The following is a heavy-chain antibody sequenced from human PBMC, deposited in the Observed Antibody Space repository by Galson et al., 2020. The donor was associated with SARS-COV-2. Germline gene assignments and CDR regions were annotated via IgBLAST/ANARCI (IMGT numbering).Heavy chain of an antibody. D-gene: IGHD2-15*01. CDR3: ARSLLRHPNFAGVVVAQGLDL. CDR2: ISHDGRDE. CDR1: GFLFDNYG. J-gene: IGHJ5*02. V-gene: IGHV3-30*03. Sequence: GESLKISCAASGFLFDNYGLHWVRQAPGKGLEWVAIISHDGRDEYLADSLRGRFTISRDNSQKRLYLQLNNLRPEDTSVYYCARSLLRHPNFAGVVVAQGLDLWGRGTLVSVSS.